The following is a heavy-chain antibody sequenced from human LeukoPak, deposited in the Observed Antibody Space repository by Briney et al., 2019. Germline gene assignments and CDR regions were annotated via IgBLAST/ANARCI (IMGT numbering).Heavy chain of an antibody. CDR3: ARGPPQLLWN. CDR1: GYTFTSYD. D-gene: IGHD2-2*01. CDR2: IIPIFGTA. V-gene: IGHV1-69*13. Sequence: ASVKVSCKASGYTFTSYDINWVRQATGQGLEWMGGIIPIFGTANYAQKFQGRVTITADESTSTAYMELSSLRSEDTAVYYCARGPPQLLWNWSQGTLVTVSS. J-gene: IGHJ4*02.